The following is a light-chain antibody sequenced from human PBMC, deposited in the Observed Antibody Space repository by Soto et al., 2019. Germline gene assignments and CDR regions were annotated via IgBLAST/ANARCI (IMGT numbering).Light chain of an antibody. V-gene: IGLV2-8*01. CDR2: EVI. CDR3: TSYAGSDNVI. Sequence: QSALTQPPSASGSPGQSVIISCTGTSSDIGGHNYVSWYQQHPGKAPKLLIYEVIQRPSGVPDRVSGSKSGNTASLTVSGLQAEDEADYYCTSYAGSDNVIFGGGTKLTVL. CDR1: SSDIGGHNY. J-gene: IGLJ2*01.